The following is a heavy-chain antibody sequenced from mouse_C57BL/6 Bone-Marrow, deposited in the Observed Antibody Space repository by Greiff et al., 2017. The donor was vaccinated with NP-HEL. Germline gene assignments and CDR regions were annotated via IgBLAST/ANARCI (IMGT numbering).Heavy chain of an antibody. J-gene: IGHJ2*01. V-gene: IGHV1-26*01. CDR3: ARWGVYDGYYEDFDY. D-gene: IGHD2-3*01. CDR2: INPNNGGT. Sequence: VQLQQSGPELVKPGASVKISCKASGYTFTDYYMNWVKQSHGKSLEWIGDINPNNGGTSYNQKFKGKATLTVDKSSSTAYMELRSLTSEDSAVYYCARWGVYDGYYEDFDYWGQGTTLTVSS. CDR1: GYTFTDYY.